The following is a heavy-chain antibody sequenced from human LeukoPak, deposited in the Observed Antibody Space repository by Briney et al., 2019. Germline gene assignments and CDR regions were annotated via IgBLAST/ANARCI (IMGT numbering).Heavy chain of an antibody. J-gene: IGHJ4*02. D-gene: IGHD5-24*01. CDR1: GGSFSSGSYY. CDR2: CNYSGST. Sequence: PSETLSLTCTVSGGSFSSGSYYWSWIRQPPGKGLEWIGDCNYSGSTNYNPSLKSRVTISVDTSKNQFSLKVTSVTAADTAVYYCARSRGGSSLDYWGQGALVTVSP. CDR3: ARSRGGSSLDY. V-gene: IGHV4-61*01.